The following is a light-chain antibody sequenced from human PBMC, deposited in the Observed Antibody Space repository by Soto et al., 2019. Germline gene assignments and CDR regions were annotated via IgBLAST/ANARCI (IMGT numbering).Light chain of an antibody. Sequence: QLVLTQSPSASASLGASVKLTCTLSSGHSSYAIAWHQQQPEKGPRYLMKLNSDGSHSKGDGIPDRFSGSSSGAERYLTISILQSEDEVDYYCQTWGTGIWVFGGGTKLTVL. CDR2: LNSDGSH. CDR1: SGHSSYA. CDR3: QTWGTGIWV. V-gene: IGLV4-69*01. J-gene: IGLJ3*02.